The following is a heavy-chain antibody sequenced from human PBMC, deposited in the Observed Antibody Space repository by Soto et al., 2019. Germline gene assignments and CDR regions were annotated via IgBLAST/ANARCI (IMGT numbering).Heavy chain of an antibody. D-gene: IGHD6-6*01. J-gene: IGHJ5*02. Sequence: ASVKVSCKASGYTFTGYYMHWVRQAPGQGPEWMGWISAYNGNTNYAQKFQGRVTMTTDTPTSTAYMELRSLRSDDTAVYYCARDREAARPGWFDPWGQGTLVTVSS. CDR3: ARDREAARPGWFDP. CDR2: ISAYNGNT. V-gene: IGHV1-18*04. CDR1: GYTFTGYY.